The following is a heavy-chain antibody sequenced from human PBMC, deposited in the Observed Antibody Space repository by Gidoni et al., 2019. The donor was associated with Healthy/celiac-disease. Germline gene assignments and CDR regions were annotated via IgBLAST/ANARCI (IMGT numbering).Heavy chain of an antibody. CDR3: ARENSYGFNRGQRAIDY. Sequence: QVQLQESGPGLVKPSQTLSLTCTVSGGSISSGSYYWSWIRQPAGKGLEWIGRIYTSGSTNYNPSLKSRVTISVDTSKNQFSLKLSSVTAADTAVYYCARENSYGFNRGQRAIDYWGQGTLVTVSS. J-gene: IGHJ4*02. CDR2: IYTSGST. V-gene: IGHV4-61*02. D-gene: IGHD5-18*01. CDR1: GGSISSGSYY.